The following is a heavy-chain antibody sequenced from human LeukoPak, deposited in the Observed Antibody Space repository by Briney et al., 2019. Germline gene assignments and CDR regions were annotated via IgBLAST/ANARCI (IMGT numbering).Heavy chain of an antibody. D-gene: IGHD3-10*01. CDR1: GFTFDDYA. J-gene: IGHJ6*04. CDR3: AKDLGGTYYYGSGSYYSGMDV. V-gene: IGHV3-43D*04. Sequence: GGSLRLSCAASGFTFDDYAMHWVRQAPGKGLEWVSLISWDGGSTYYADSVKGRLTISRDNSKNSLYLQMNSLRAEDTALYYCAKDLGGTYYYGSGSYYSGMDVWGKGTTVTVSS. CDR2: ISWDGGST.